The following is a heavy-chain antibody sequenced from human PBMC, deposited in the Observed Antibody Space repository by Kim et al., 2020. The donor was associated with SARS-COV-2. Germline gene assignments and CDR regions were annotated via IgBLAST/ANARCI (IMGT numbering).Heavy chain of an antibody. J-gene: IGHJ3*02. CDR2: IYYSGST. CDR1: GGSISSGGYY. V-gene: IGHV4-31*03. D-gene: IGHD3-9*01. Sequence: SETLSLTCTVSGGSISSGGYYWSWIRQHPGKGLEWIGYIYYSGSTYYNPSLKSRVTISVDTSKNQFSLKLSSVTAADTAVYYCARGLLRYFDWLFDAFDIWGQGTMVTVSS. CDR3: ARGLLRYFDWLFDAFDI.